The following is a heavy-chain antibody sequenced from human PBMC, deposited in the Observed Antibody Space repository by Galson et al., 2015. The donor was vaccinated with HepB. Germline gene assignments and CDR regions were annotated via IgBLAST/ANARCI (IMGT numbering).Heavy chain of an antibody. V-gene: IGHV3-23*01. D-gene: IGHD4-17*01. CDR1: GFTFSSYA. CDR3: AKQRTVTLSCQDY. CDR2: ISGSGGST. J-gene: IGHJ4*02. Sequence: SLRLSCAASGFTFSSYAMSWVRQAPGKGLEWVSAISGSGGSTYYADSVKGRFTISRDNSKNTLYLQMNSLRAEDTAVYYCAKQRTVTLSCQDYWGQGTLVTVSS.